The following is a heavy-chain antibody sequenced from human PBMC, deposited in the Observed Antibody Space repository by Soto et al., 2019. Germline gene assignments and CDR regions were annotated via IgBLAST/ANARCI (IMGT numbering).Heavy chain of an antibody. CDR1: GYVFTSYG. CDR3: VLVDVYVPPSPQDV. CDR2: INTYNGNT. J-gene: IGHJ6*02. Sequence: QVQLVQSGAEVKNPGASVKVSCKTSGYVFTSYGIGWARQAPGQGLEWMGWINTYNGNTNYAQNLQGRVTLTTDTSTSTVYMELRSLRSNDTAIYYCVLVDVYVPPSPQDVWGQGTTVNVSS. V-gene: IGHV1-18*01. D-gene: IGHD3-16*01.